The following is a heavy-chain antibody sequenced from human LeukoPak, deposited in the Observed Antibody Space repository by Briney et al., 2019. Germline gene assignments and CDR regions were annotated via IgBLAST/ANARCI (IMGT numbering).Heavy chain of an antibody. Sequence: GESLKISCKGSGYSFTSYWIGWVRQMPGKGLEWMGIIYPGDSDTRYSPSFQGQVTISADKSISTAYLQWSSLKASDTAMYYCARLSTSSFLIVGVFDYWGQGTLVTVSS. V-gene: IGHV5-51*01. D-gene: IGHD3-22*01. CDR1: GYSFTSYW. CDR2: IYPGDSDT. CDR3: ARLSTSSFLIVGVFDY. J-gene: IGHJ4*02.